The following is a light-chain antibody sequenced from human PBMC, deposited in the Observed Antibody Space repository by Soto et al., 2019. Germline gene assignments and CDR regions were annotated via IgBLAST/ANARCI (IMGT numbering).Light chain of an antibody. J-gene: IGKJ2*01. CDR2: AAS. CDR1: QGISSW. Sequence: DIQMTQSPSSLSASVGDRVTITCRASQGISSWLVWYQQKPEKAPKSLIYAASSLQSGVPSRFSGIGSGTDFTLTISSLQPEYFATYYCQQYISYPYTFGQGTKLDIK. V-gene: IGKV1D-16*01. CDR3: QQYISYPYT.